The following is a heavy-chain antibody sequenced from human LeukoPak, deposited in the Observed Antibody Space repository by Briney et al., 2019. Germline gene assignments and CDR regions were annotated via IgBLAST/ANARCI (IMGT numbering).Heavy chain of an antibody. D-gene: IGHD3-10*01. CDR2: IYTSGST. Sequence: SETLSLTCTVSGGSLTLYYWTWIRQPAGKGLEWIGRIYTSGSTKYNPSLKSRVNMSVDTSKHQFSLKLRSVTAADTAVYYCARLYGSVYYYYMDVWGKGTTVTVSS. CDR3: ARLYGSVYYYYMDV. J-gene: IGHJ6*03. V-gene: IGHV4-4*07. CDR1: GGSLTLYY.